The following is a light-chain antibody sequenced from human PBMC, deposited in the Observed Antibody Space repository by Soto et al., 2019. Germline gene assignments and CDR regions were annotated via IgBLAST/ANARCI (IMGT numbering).Light chain of an antibody. J-gene: IGKJ5*01. CDR3: QQYGSSTIT. V-gene: IGKV3-20*01. CDR1: QSISSRY. Sequence: EILLTQSPGTVSLSPGDKATLFCRASQSISSRYLAWYRQRPGQAPRLLIYGASSRAADIPPRFSGSGSGTDFTLRISRLEPEDFAVYYCQQYGSSTITFGQGTRLEIK. CDR2: GAS.